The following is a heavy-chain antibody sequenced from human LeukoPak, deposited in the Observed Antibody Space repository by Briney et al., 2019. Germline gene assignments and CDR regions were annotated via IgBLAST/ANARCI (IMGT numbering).Heavy chain of an antibody. D-gene: IGHD6-19*01. J-gene: IGHJ6*03. CDR2: TYYRAKWYN. V-gene: IGHV6-1*01. Sequence: SQTLSLTCAISGDSVSSNSAAWSWIRPSPSRGLEWLGRTYYRAKWYNDYAVSVKSRITINPDTSKNQFSLQLNSVTREDTAVYYCARDREVAVAHPPFNYYYYYMDVWGKGTTVTISS. CDR3: ARDREVAVAHPPFNYYYYYMDV. CDR1: GDSVSSNSAA.